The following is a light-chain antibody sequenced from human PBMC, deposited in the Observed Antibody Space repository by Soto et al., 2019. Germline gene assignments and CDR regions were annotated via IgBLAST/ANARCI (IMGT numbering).Light chain of an antibody. Sequence: DVPMAQSPSSLSASIGARVNISVRACQSLDSCLAWYQQKPGKAPQVLIYDASTLESGVPSRFSGSGSGTEFTLTINNLQPDDLATYYCQQYSSLWTFGPGTKVDI. CDR2: DAS. CDR3: QQYSSLWT. V-gene: IGKV1-5*01. J-gene: IGKJ1*01. CDR1: QSLDSC.